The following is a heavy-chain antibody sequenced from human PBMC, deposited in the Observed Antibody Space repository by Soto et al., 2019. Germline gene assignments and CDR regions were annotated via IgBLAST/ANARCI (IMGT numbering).Heavy chain of an antibody. D-gene: IGHD6-13*01. CDR3: ARDHGGSTWFVGIYYYFGVDV. Sequence: EVQLVESGGGLVQPGGSLRLSCAASGFTLSSNNINWVGQAPGKGREWVSYISGSSVTIYYADSVKGRFTISRDNAKNSLYLQMDSLRDEDTAVYYCARDHGGSTWFVGIYYYFGVDVWGQGTTVTVSS. CDR1: GFTLSSNN. CDR2: ISGSSVTI. V-gene: IGHV3-48*02. J-gene: IGHJ6*02.